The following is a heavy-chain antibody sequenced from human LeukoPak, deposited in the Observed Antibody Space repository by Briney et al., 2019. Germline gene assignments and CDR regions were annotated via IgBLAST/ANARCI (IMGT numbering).Heavy chain of an antibody. Sequence: SVKVSCKASGGTFSSYAISWVRQAPGQGLEWMGRIIPILGIANYAQKFQGRVTITADKSTSTAYMELSSLRSEDTAMYYCARLTVGTAHAFDMWGQGTMVIVSS. V-gene: IGHV1-69*04. D-gene: IGHD1-26*01. CDR3: ARLTVGTAHAFDM. CDR1: GGTFSSYA. CDR2: IIPILGIA. J-gene: IGHJ3*02.